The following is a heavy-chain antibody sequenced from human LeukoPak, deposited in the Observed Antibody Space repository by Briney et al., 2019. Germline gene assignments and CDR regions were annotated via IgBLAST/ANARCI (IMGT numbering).Heavy chain of an antibody. Sequence: TSETLSLTCAVYGGSFSGYYWSWIRQPAGKGLEWIGRIYTSGSTNYNPSFKSRVTMSVDTSKNQFSLKLTSVTAADTAVYYCARASVARYGDYLDYWGQGTLVTVSS. CDR3: ARASVARYGDYLDY. J-gene: IGHJ4*02. D-gene: IGHD4-17*01. CDR2: IYTSGST. CDR1: GGSFSGYY. V-gene: IGHV4-59*10.